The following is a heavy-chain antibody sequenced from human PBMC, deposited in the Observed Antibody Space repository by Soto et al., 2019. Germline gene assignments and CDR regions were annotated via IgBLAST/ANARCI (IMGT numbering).Heavy chain of an antibody. Sequence: SETLSLTCTVSGGSISSYYWSWIRQPPGKGLEWIGYIYYSGSTNYNPSLKSRVTISVDTSKNQFSLKLSSVTAADTAVYYCARQDYGFFDYWGQGTLVTVSS. CDR2: IYYSGST. CDR1: GGSISSYY. V-gene: IGHV4-59*08. J-gene: IGHJ4*02. CDR3: ARQDYGFFDY. D-gene: IGHD3-3*01.